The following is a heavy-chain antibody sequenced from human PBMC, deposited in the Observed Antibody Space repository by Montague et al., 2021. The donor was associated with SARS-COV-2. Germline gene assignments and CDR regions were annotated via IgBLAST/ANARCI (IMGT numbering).Heavy chain of an antibody. CDR1: GGSFSGYD. V-gene: IGHV4-34*01. J-gene: IGHJ4*02. D-gene: IGHD3-22*01. CDR2: STDNGST. CDR3: AGGRVEITMMAVVFTGGIYYFDF. Sequence: SETLSLTCAVYGGSFSGYDWTWIRQSPGTGLERIGESTDNGSTKYNPSLKSRVTVSSETSTNKFSLTLKSVTAADTAVYYCAGGRVEITMMAVVFTGGIYYFDFWGRGTLVTVSS.